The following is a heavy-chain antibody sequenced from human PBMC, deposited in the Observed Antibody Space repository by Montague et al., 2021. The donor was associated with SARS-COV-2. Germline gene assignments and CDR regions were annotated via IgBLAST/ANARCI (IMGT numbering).Heavy chain of an antibody. CDR3: ARTEIQVWSRGWFDP. CDR2: IYYSGST. D-gene: IGHD5-18*01. CDR1: GGSISSSSYY. J-gene: IGHJ5*02. Sequence: SETLSLTCTVSGGSISSSSYYWGWIRQPPGKGLEWIGSIYYSGSTYYNPSLKSRVTISVDTSKNQFSLKLSSVTAADTAMYYCARTEIQVWSRGWFDPWGQGTLVTVSP. V-gene: IGHV4-39*01.